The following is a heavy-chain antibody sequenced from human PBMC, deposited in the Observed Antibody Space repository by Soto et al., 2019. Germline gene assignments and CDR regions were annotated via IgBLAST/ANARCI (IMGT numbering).Heavy chain of an antibody. D-gene: IGHD4-17*01. CDR2: ISSSGFTI. J-gene: IGHJ6*04. V-gene: IGHV3-11*01. CDR3: ARNTKSAAGADYYGLDV. CDR1: GFTFGDRY. Sequence: GGSLRLSCATSGFTFGDRYMSWIRQAPGKGLEWISYISSSGFTIYYADSVKGRFTISRDNANDSLYLQMNSLRAEDTAVYYCARNTKSAAGADYYGLDVWGNGTTVTVSS.